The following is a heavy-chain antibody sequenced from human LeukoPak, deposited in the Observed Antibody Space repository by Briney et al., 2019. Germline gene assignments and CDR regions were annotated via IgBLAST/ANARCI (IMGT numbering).Heavy chain of an antibody. CDR1: GFAFSGYG. Sequence: PGGSLRLSCAASGFAFSGYGMHWVRQAPGKGLEWVAVIWFDGSNKYYADSVKGRFIISRDNSKKTLYLQMNSLRAEDTAVYYCARARGSYNVGYDYWGQGALVTVSS. V-gene: IGHV3-33*01. CDR2: IWFDGSNK. CDR3: ARARGSYNVGYDY. J-gene: IGHJ4*02. D-gene: IGHD1-26*01.